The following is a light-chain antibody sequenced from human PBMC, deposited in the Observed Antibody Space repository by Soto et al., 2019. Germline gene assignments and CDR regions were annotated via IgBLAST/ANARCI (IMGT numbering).Light chain of an antibody. J-gene: IGLJ2*01. CDR1: SSDVGGYNY. CDR3: SQFKAATPL. Sequence: SALTQPASVSGSPGQSLTISCTGTSSDVGGYNYVSWYQQHPGKAPKLMIYDVSNRPSGVSNRFSGSKSGNTASLTISGFGVGAGPDYYCSQFKAATPLSGGGT. V-gene: IGLV2-14*01. CDR2: DVS.